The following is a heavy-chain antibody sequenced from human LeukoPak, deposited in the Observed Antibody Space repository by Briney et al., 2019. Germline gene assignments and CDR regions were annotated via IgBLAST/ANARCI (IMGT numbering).Heavy chain of an antibody. CDR3: ARTQGIAAARDSMDV. J-gene: IGHJ6*02. V-gene: IGHV2-70*18. Sequence: TLSLTCTVSGGSISSYYWSWIRQPPGKALEWLALIDWDDDKYYSTSLKTRLTISKDTSKNQVVLTMTNMDPVDTATYYCARTQGIAAARDSMDVWGQETTVTVSS. CDR1: GGSISSYY. CDR2: IDWDDDK. D-gene: IGHD6-13*01.